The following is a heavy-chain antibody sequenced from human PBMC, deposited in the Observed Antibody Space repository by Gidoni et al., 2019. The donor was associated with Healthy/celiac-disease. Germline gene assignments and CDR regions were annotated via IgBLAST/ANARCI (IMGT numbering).Heavy chain of an antibody. D-gene: IGHD1-1*01. CDR1: GFPFSSYS. J-gene: IGHJ6*02. CDR3: ARDPISTFYYYYGMDV. CDR2: ISSSSSTI. Sequence: EVQLVESGGGLVQPGGSLRLSCAASGFPFSSYSMNWVRQAPGKGLEWVSFISSSSSTIYYADSVKGRFTISRDNAKNSLYLQMNSLRAEDTAVYYCARDPISTFYYYYGMDVWGQGTTVTVSS. V-gene: IGHV3-48*01.